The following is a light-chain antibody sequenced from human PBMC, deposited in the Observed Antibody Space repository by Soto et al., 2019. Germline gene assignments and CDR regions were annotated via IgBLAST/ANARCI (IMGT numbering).Light chain of an antibody. CDR1: GSDIGAYNY. CDR2: GVT. J-gene: IGLJ1*01. V-gene: IGLV2-14*01. CDR3: RSVTTSFLYV. Sequence: QSALTQPASVSGSPGQSITISCTGSGSDIGAYNYVSWYQQHPGKAPKLLIHGVTRRPSGVSSRFSASKSAYTASLTISGLPAEDGANYYWRSVTTSFLYVFGPGTKLTVL.